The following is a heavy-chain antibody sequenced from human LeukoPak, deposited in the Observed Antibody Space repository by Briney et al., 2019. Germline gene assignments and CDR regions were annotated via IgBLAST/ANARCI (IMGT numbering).Heavy chain of an antibody. CDR1: GITFRNAS. J-gene: IGHJ4*02. CDR2: IKEDGSEK. D-gene: IGHD3-3*01. CDR3: AKDLNNYMGYDSAFDY. V-gene: IGHV3-7*03. Sequence: GGSLRLSCAASGITFRNASMSWVRQAPGKGLEWVANIKEDGSEKYYVDSVKGRITISRDNGKNSLYLQMNSLRAEDTAIYYCAKDLNNYMGYDSAFDYWGQGTLVTVSS.